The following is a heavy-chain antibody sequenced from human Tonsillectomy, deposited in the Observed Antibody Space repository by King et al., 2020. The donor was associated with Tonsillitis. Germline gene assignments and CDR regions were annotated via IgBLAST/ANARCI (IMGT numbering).Heavy chain of an antibody. J-gene: IGHJ3*01. CDR3: AREVRSYYYDSSGYYYD. V-gene: IGHV4-31*03. Sequence: VQLQESGPGLVKPSQTLSLTCTVSGGSINRGGYYWSWIRQHPGKGLEWIGYIYYSGSTHYNPSLKSRVTISVDTSKNQFSLKLSSVTAADTAVYYCAREVRSYYYDSSGYYYDWGQGTMVTVSS. CDR1: GGSINRGGYY. CDR2: IYYSGST. D-gene: IGHD3-22*01.